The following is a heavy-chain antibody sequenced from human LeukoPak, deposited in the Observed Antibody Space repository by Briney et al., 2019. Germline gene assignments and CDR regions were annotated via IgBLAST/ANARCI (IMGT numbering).Heavy chain of an antibody. CDR3: ARVLYDFWSGLNVYYYYYYMDV. CDR1: GFTFSSYG. V-gene: IGHV3-30*02. CDR2: IRYDGSNK. J-gene: IGHJ6*03. Sequence: GGSLRLSCAASGFTFSSYGMHWVRQAPGKGLEWVAFIRYDGSNKYYADSVKGRFTISRDNSKNTLYLQMNSLRAEDTAVYYCARVLYDFWSGLNVYYYYYYMDVWGKGTTVTVSS. D-gene: IGHD3-3*01.